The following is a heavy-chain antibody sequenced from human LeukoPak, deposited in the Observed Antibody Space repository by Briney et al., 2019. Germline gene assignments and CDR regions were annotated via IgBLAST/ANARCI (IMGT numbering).Heavy chain of an antibody. CDR3: ARGGTASFDS. J-gene: IGHJ4*02. D-gene: IGHD6-13*01. V-gene: IGHV3-74*01. CDR2: INNDGSDT. Sequence: GGPLRLSCAASGFTFDSYWMHWVRQAPGKGLVWVSRINNDGSDTTYADSVKGRFTVSRDNAKNTLYLQMSSLGAEDTAVYFCARGGTASFDSWGQGTLVTVSS. CDR1: GFTFDSYW.